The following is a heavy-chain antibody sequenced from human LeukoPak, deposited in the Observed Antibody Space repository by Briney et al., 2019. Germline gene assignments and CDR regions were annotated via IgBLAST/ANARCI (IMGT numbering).Heavy chain of an antibody. J-gene: IGHJ4*02. CDR3: AREGVRTAASNFDY. CDR2: INPNSGGT. D-gene: IGHD6-13*01. V-gene: IGHV1-2*02. Sequence: ASVKVSCKASGYTFVLYYMHWVRQAPGQGLEWLGWINPNSGGTKYALKYQGRVAMTRDTPISTAYMEVSRLGSDDTAVYYCAREGVRTAASNFDYWGQGTLVTVSS. CDR1: GYTFVLYY.